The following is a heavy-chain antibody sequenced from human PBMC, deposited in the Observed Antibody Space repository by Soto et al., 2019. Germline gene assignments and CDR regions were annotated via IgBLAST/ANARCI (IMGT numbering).Heavy chain of an antibody. J-gene: IGHJ4*02. V-gene: IGHV3-30*18. Sequence: PGGSLRLSCAASGFTFSSYGMHWVRQAPGKGLEWVAVISYDGSNKYYADSVKGRFTISRDNSKNTLYLQMNSLRAEDTAVYYCAKDGLRWDHGHYFDYWGQGTLVTVSS. CDR2: ISYDGSNK. CDR1: GFTFSSYG. D-gene: IGHD4-17*01. CDR3: AKDGLRWDHGHYFDY.